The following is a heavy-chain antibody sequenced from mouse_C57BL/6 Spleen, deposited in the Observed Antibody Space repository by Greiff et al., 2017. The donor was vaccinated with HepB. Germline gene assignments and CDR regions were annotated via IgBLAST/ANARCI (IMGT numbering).Heavy chain of an antibody. CDR1: GFSLSTSGMG. J-gene: IGHJ4*01. CDR2: IYWDDDK. CDR3: ARSIYYDYDYAMDY. D-gene: IGHD2-4*01. V-gene: IGHV8-12*01. Sequence: QVTLKESGPGILQSSQTLSLTCSFSGFSLSTSGMGVSWIRQPSGMGLVWLVHIYWDDDKCYNPSLKSWPTISKDTSRNQVFLKITSVDTADTATYYCARSIYYDYDYAMDYWGQGTSVTVSS.